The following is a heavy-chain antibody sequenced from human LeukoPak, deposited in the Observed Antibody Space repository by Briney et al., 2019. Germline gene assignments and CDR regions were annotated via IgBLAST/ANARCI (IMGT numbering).Heavy chain of an antibody. CDR3: AREASPYQPLLGAFDI. V-gene: IGHV4-34*01. D-gene: IGHD2-2*01. CDR2: INHSGST. Sequence: PSETLSLTCAVYGGSFSGYYWSWIRQPPGKGLEWIGEINHSGSTNYNPSLKSRVTISVDTSKNQFSLKLSSVTAADTAVYYCAREASPYQPLLGAFDIWGQGTMVTVSS. J-gene: IGHJ3*02. CDR1: GGSFSGYY.